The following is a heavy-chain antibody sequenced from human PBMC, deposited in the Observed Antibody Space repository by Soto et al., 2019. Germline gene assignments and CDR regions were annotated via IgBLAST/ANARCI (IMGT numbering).Heavy chain of an antibody. CDR1: GFTFSSYW. CDR2: IKQDGSDK. V-gene: IGHV3-7*05. Sequence: EVQLVESGGGLVQPGGSLRLSCAASGFTFSSYWMSWVSQAPGKGLEWVANIKQDGSDKYYVDSVKGRFTISRDNAKNSLYLQMNSLTAEDTAIYYCAKVKSLAGQEWGQGTLVTVSS. J-gene: IGHJ4*02. CDR3: AKVKSLAGQE. D-gene: IGHD6-6*01.